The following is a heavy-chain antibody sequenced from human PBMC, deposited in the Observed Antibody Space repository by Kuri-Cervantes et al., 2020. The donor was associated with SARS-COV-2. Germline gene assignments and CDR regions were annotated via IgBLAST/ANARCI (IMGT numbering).Heavy chain of an antibody. CDR3: ARDIEPYLSIAVAGPVDWFDP. CDR2: ISGSGSYI. V-gene: IGHV3-21*01. CDR1: GFTFSGYT. Sequence: GESLKISCVATGFTFSGYTMNWVRQAPGKALQWVSSISGSGSYIYYADSVKGRFTISRDNAKNSLYLQMNSLRAEDTAVYYCARDIEPYLSIAVAGPVDWFDPWGQGTLVTVSS. D-gene: IGHD6-19*01. J-gene: IGHJ5*02.